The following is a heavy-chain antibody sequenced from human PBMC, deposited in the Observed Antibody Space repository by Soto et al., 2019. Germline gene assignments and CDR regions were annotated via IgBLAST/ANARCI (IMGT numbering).Heavy chain of an antibody. Sequence: SVKVSCKASGGTFSRNTISWVRQAPGQGLEWMGGIIPIFGTANYAQKFQGRVTITADESTSTAYMELSRLRSEDTAVYYCARQFDYDTSGYYYAYWGQGTLVTVSS. V-gene: IGHV1-69*13. CDR1: GGTFSRNT. J-gene: IGHJ4*02. CDR2: IIPIFGTA. D-gene: IGHD3-22*01. CDR3: ARQFDYDTSGYYYAY.